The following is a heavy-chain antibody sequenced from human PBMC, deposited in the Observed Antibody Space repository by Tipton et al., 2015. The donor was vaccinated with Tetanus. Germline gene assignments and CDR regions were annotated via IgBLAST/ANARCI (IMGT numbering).Heavy chain of an antibody. CDR3: AREGWAAAGDFVVY. CDR1: GFTFSSYS. D-gene: IGHD6-13*01. CDR2: ISSSSSYI. V-gene: IGHV3-21*01. J-gene: IGHJ4*02. Sequence: AASGFTFSSYSMNWVRQAPGKGLEWVSSISSSSSYIYYADSVKGRFTISRDNAKNSLYLQMNSLRAEDTAVYYCAREGWAAAGDFVVYWGQGTLVTVSS.